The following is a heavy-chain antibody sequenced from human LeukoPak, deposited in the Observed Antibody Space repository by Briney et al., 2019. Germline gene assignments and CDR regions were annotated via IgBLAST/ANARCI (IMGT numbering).Heavy chain of an antibody. Sequence: SETLSLTCTVSGGSISSSSYYWGWIRQPPGKGLEWIGSIYYSGSTYYNPSLKSRVTISVDTSKNQFSLKLSSVTAADTAVYYCARIVGASDYWGQGTLSPSPQ. CDR3: ARIVGASDY. J-gene: IGHJ4*02. D-gene: IGHD1-26*01. CDR1: GGSISSSSYY. V-gene: IGHV4-39*01. CDR2: IYYSGST.